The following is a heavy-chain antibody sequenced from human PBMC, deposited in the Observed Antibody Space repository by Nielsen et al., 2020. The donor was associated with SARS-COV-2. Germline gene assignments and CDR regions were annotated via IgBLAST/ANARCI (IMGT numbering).Heavy chain of an antibody. CDR3: ARGRWLAY. CDR2: IYYSGST. V-gene: IGHV4-61*01. J-gene: IGHJ4*02. CDR1: GGSVSSGSYY. Sequence: SETLSLTCTVSGGSVSSGSYYWSWIRQPPGKGLEWIGYIYYSGSTNYNPSFKSRVTISVATSKNQFSLKLSSVTAADTAVYYCARGRWLAYWGQGTLVTVSS. D-gene: IGHD6-19*01.